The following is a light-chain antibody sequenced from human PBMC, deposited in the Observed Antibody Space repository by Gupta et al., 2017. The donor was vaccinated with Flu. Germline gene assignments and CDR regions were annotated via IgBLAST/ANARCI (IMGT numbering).Light chain of an antibody. J-gene: IGLJ3*02. Sequence: SYVLPQPPPVSVAPGQTARVSCGGNNIGSKTVHWYQQKPGQAPVLVVYDDSARPSGIPERFSGSNSGNTATLTISRVEAGDEADYYCQVWDSRSDYPSWVFGGGTKLTVL. CDR2: DDS. V-gene: IGLV3-21*02. CDR3: QVWDSRSDYPSWV. CDR1: NIGSKT.